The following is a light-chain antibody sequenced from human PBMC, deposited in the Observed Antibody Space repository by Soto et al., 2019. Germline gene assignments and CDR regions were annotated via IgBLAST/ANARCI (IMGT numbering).Light chain of an antibody. CDR2: EGS. Sequence: QSALTQPASVSGSPGQSITISCTGTSSDVGSYKFVSWYQQHPGKAPKLMIYEGSKRPSGVSNRFSGSKSGNTASLTISGLQAEDEADYYCCSYAGDSAWVSGGGTKLTVL. J-gene: IGLJ3*02. CDR1: SSDVGSYKF. V-gene: IGLV2-23*01. CDR3: CSYAGDSAWV.